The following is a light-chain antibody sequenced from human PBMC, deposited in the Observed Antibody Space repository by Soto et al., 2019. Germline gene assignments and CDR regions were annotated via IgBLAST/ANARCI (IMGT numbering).Light chain of an antibody. J-gene: IGLJ3*02. V-gene: IGLV1-44*01. CDR1: SSNIGSNT. Sequence: QSVLTQPPSASGTPGQRVTISCSGSSSNIGSNTVNWYQQLPGTAPKLLIYSNNQRPSGVPDRFSGSKSGTSASLANSGLQSEDEADYYCAAWDDSLNGWVFGGGTQLTVL. CDR3: AAWDDSLNGWV. CDR2: SNN.